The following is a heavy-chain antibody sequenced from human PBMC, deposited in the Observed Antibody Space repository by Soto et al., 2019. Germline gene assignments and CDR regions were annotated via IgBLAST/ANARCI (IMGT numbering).Heavy chain of an antibody. D-gene: IGHD2-21*01. Sequence: GGSLRLSCAASGFPFTAAWINWVRQAPGKGLEWVGHIKSKSAGGTTDFAAPVSGRFTISRDDSKSMVYLQMSSLRSDDTAMYYCTTIHGEKGWCLDYWGQGALVTVSS. CDR3: TTIHGEKGWCLDY. CDR2: IKSKSAGGTT. V-gene: IGHV3-15*07. CDR1: GFPFTAAW. J-gene: IGHJ4*02.